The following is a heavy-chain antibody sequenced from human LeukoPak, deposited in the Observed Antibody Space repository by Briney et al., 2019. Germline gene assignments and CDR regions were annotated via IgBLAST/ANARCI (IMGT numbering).Heavy chain of an antibody. CDR2: ISYSGST. D-gene: IGHD3-16*01. CDR1: GGSISSSNYY. J-gene: IGHJ6*03. Sequence: SETLSLTCTVSGGSISSSNYYWGWIRQPPGKGLEWIGTISYSGSTYYNPSLKSRVTVSVDTSKNQFSLKLSSVTAADTAVYFCARPYGAISYYYYMDVWGKGTTVTVSS. CDR3: ARPYGAISYYYYMDV. V-gene: IGHV4-39*01.